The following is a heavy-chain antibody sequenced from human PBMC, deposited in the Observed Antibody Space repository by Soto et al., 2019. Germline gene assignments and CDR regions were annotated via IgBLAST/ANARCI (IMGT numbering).Heavy chain of an antibody. CDR2: INTGNGDT. J-gene: IGHJ4*02. V-gene: IGHV1-3*04. CDR3: ATQAYDY. Sequence: QVYLVQSGAEVKKPGASVTISCKTSGYTFTDYAMHWVRHAPGQGLEWVGWINTGNGDTRYSPKLQGRVTITTDASASTAYLGLSGLRFEDTALYYCATQAYDYWGQGTQVAVAS. CDR1: GYTFTDYA.